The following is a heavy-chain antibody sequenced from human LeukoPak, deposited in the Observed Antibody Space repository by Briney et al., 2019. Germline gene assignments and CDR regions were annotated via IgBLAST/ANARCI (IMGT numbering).Heavy chain of an antibody. Sequence: PGGSLRLSCAASGFTFSSYGMHWVRQAPGKGLEWVAFIRYDGSNKYYADSVKGRFTISRDNSKNTLYLQMNSLRAEDMAVYYCATTGPYYYYYMDVWGKGTTVTISS. D-gene: IGHD4-17*01. V-gene: IGHV3-30*02. CDR2: IRYDGSNK. J-gene: IGHJ6*03. CDR1: GFTFSSYG. CDR3: ATTGPYYYYYMDV.